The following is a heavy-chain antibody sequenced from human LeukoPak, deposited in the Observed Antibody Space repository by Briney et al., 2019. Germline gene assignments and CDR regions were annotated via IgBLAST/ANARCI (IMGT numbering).Heavy chain of an antibody. J-gene: IGHJ4*02. CDR2: IRYDGSNK. V-gene: IGHV3-30*02. D-gene: IGHD3-22*01. CDR1: GFTFSSYG. CDR3: AKNVRGDYYDSSPDY. Sequence: GGSLRLSCAASGFTFSSYGMHWVRQAPGKGLEWVAFIRYDGSNKYYADSVKGRFTISRDNSKNTLYLQMNSLRAEDTAVYYCAKNVRGDYYDSSPDYWGQGTLVTVSS.